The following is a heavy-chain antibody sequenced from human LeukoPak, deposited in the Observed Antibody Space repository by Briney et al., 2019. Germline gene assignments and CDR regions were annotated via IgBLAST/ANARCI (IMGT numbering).Heavy chain of an antibody. CDR3: VRGTRSNSF. CDR2: IKEDGSDK. CDR1: GFTFRNYW. V-gene: IGHV3-7*01. Sequence: GGSLRLSCTASGFTFRNYWMSWVRQAPGKGLECVAYIKEDGSDKNYVDSVKGRFTISRDNAKSSLYLQMNSLRVEDTAVYYCVRGTRSNSFWGQGTQVTVSS. J-gene: IGHJ4*02. D-gene: IGHD6-6*01.